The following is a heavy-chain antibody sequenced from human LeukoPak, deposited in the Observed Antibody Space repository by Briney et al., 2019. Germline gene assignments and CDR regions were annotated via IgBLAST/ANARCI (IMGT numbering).Heavy chain of an antibody. J-gene: IGHJ6*02. CDR2: IRSSGGST. D-gene: IGHD4-17*01. V-gene: IGHV3-23*01. Sequence: GGSLRLSCAVSGFAFGSEAMSWVRQSPARGLEWVSAIRSSGGSTYYADSVKGRFTTSRDNSKNTLYLQMSSLRAEDTAVYYCAKSLGGDYYYYGMDVWGQGTTVTVSS. CDR1: GFAFGSEA. CDR3: AKSLGGDYYYYGMDV.